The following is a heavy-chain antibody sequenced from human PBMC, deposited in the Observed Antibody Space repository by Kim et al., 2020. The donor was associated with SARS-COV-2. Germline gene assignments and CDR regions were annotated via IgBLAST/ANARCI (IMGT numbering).Heavy chain of an antibody. CDR2: T. Sequence: TYCADSVKGRFTISRNNSKNTLYLQMNSLRAEDTAVYYCARGGGYNSVDYWGQGTLVTVSS. J-gene: IGHJ4*02. CDR3: ARGGGYNSVDY. V-gene: IGHV3-53*01. D-gene: IGHD5-12*01.